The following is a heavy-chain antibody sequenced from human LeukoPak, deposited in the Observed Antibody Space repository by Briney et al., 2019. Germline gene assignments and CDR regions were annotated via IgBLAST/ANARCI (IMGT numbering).Heavy chain of an antibody. CDR2: ISSSSSYI. D-gene: IGHD3-10*01. Sequence: GGSLRLSCAASGFTFSSYSMNWVRQAPGKGLEWVSSISSSSSYIYYADSVKGRFTISRDNAKNSLYLQMNSLRAEDTAVYYCARWGSYYYGSGSPSAYYMDVWGKGTTVTVSS. J-gene: IGHJ6*03. V-gene: IGHV3-21*01. CDR1: GFTFSSYS. CDR3: ARWGSYYYGSGSPSAYYMDV.